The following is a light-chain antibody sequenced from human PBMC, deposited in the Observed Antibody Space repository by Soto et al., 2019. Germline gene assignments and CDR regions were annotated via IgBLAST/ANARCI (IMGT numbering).Light chain of an antibody. J-gene: IGLJ2*01. CDR2: RSD. CDR1: SSNIGSTP. CDR3: SARDDILSGVV. Sequence: QSVLTQPTSASGTPGQRVTISCSGSSSNIGSTPVYWYQQCPGMAPKLLMYRSDQRPTGVTDRFSGSKSGTSASLAISGLRSDDEADYYCSARDDILSGVVFGGGTKLPV. V-gene: IGLV1-47*01.